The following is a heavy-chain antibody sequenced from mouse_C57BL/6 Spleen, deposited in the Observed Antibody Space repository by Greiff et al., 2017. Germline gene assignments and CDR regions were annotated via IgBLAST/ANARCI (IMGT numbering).Heavy chain of an antibody. D-gene: IGHD2-4*01. Sequence: QVQLQQSGAELVKPGASVKISCKASGYAFSSYWMNWVKQRPGKGLEWIGQIYPGDGDTNYNGKFTGKATLTADKSSSTAYMQLSSLTSEDSAVYFCARGLGLEGGMDYWGQGTSVTVSS. CDR1: GYAFSSYW. CDR2: IYPGDGDT. V-gene: IGHV1-80*01. CDR3: ARGLGLEGGMDY. J-gene: IGHJ4*01.